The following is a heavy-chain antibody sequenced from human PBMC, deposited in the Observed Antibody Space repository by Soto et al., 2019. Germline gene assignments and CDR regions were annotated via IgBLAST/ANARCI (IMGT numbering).Heavy chain of an antibody. D-gene: IGHD3-22*01. CDR3: ASCDSKDYYYAMDV. J-gene: IGHJ6*02. Sequence: QVQLQESGPGLVKASLTLSLTCTVSGGSISSGSYYWSWIRQHPGKGLEWIGYIYYSGSTYYNPSLKSRVTISVDTSKNQFSLKLSSVTAADTAVYYCASCDSKDYYYAMDVWGQGTTVTVSS. CDR2: IYYSGST. V-gene: IGHV4-31*03. CDR1: GGSISSGSYY.